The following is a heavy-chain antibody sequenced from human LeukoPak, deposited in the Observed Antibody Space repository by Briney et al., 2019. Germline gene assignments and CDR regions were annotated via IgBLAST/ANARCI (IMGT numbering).Heavy chain of an antibody. V-gene: IGHV3-30-3*02. Sequence: GGSLRLSCAASGFTFSSYAMSWVRQAPGKGLEWVAVISYDGSNKYYADSVKGRFTISRDNSKNTLYLQMNSLRAEDTAVYYCAKSQRYYFDYWGQGTLVTVSS. CDR2: ISYDGSNK. CDR3: AKSQRYYFDY. CDR1: GFTFSSYA. J-gene: IGHJ4*02.